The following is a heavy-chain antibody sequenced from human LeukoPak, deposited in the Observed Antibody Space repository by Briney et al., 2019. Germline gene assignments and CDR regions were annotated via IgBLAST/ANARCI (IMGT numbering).Heavy chain of an antibody. J-gene: IGHJ3*02. CDR1: GFTFSSYA. V-gene: IGHV3-23*01. CDR3: AKEYSSSFFAGSFAFDI. CDR2: ISGSGGST. Sequence: AGGSLRLSCAASGFTFSSYAMSWVRQAPGKGLEWVSAISGSGGSTYYADSVKGRFTISRDNSKNTLYLQMNSLRAEDTAVYYCAKEYSSSFFAGSFAFDIWGQGTMVTVSS. D-gene: IGHD6-6*01.